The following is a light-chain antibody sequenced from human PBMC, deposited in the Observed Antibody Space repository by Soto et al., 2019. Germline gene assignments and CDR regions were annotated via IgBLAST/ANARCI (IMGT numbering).Light chain of an antibody. CDR3: QQYGSSPWT. J-gene: IGKJ1*01. CDR2: GAS. CDR1: QSVSSN. Sequence: EIVLTQSPGTLSLSPWERATLSCMASQSVSSNLAWYQQKPGQTPRLLIYGASTRATGIPARFSGSGSGTEFTLTISSLQPEDFAVYYCQQYGSSPWTFGQGTKVDIK. V-gene: IGKV3-20*01.